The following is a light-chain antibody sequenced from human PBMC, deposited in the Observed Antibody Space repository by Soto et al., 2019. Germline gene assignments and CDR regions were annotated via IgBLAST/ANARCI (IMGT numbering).Light chain of an antibody. J-gene: IGKJ1*01. CDR2: AAS. V-gene: IGKV1-27*01. CDR3: QKYNSALWT. Sequence: DIQMTQSPSSLSASVGDRVTITCRATQDIGNYLTWYQQKPGKVPKLLIYAASTLQPGVPSRFSGSGSGTDFTLTISSLQPEDVATYYCQKYNSALWTFGQGTKVELK. CDR1: QDIGNY.